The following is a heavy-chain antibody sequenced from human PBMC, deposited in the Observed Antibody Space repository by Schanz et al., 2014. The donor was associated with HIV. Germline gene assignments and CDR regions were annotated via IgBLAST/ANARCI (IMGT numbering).Heavy chain of an antibody. D-gene: IGHD6-13*01. J-gene: IGHJ5*02. V-gene: IGHV1-46*01. Sequence: QVQLVQSGPEVKKPGASVRVSCKASGFTLTSYYIHWVRQAPGQGLEWMGIINPSGGRTNYAQKCSKKTTPRGSRTNYPPKFQGRVSMTADTSTSTVYMELRSLRSEDTAVYYCAKDKSRHTYSSSSIFDPWGQGTLVTVSS. CDR2: INPSGGRT. CDR1: GFTLTSYY. CDR3: AKDKSRHTYSSSSIFDP.